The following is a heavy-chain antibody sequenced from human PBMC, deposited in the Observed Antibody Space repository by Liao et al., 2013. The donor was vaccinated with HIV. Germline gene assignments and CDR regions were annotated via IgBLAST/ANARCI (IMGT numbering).Heavy chain of an antibody. CDR3: ARGKYYYDSSGYTRAEYFQH. D-gene: IGHD3-22*01. V-gene: IGHV4-4*07. CDR2: IYTSGST. CDR1: GGSISRYY. Sequence: QVQLQESGPGLVKPSETLSLTCTVSGGSISRYYWSWIRQPAGKGLEWIGRIYTSGSTNYNPSLKSRVTMSVDTSKNQFSLKLSSVTAADTAVYYCARGKYYYDSSGYTRAEYFQHWGQGTLVTVSS. J-gene: IGHJ1*01.